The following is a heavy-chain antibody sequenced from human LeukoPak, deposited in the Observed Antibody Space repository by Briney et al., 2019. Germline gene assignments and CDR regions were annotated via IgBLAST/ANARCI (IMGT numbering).Heavy chain of an antibody. CDR3: AKANPWGD. V-gene: IGHV3-30*18. CDR1: GFSFSSYG. CDR2: ISYDGSNK. J-gene: IGHJ4*02. Sequence: PGGSLRLSCAASGFSFSSYGMHWVRQAPGKGLEWVAVISYDGSNKYYADSVKGRFTISRDNSKNTLYLQMNSLRAEDTAVYYCAKANPWGDWGQGTLVTVSS. D-gene: IGHD3-16*01.